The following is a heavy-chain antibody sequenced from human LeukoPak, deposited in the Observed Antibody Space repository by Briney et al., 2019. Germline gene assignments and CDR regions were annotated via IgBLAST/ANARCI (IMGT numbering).Heavy chain of an antibody. J-gene: IGHJ4*02. D-gene: IGHD3-22*01. CDR3: ARFYDSSGYYS. Sequence: SETLSLTCTVSGGSISSGGYYWSWIRQHPGKGLEWIGYIYYSGSTYYNPSLKSRATISVDTSKNQFSLKLSSVTAADTAVYYCARFYDSSGYYSWGQGTLVTVSS. CDR1: GGSISSGGYY. V-gene: IGHV4-31*03. CDR2: IYYSGST.